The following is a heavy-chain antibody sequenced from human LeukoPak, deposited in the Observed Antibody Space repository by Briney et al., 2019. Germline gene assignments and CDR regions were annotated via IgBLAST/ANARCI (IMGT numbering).Heavy chain of an antibody. J-gene: IGHJ4*02. V-gene: IGHV3-33*01. D-gene: IGHD3-3*01. Sequence: GGSLRLSCAASGFTFSSYGMHWVRQAPGKGLEWVAVIWYDGSNKYYADSVKGRFTISRDNSKNTLYLQMNSLRAEDTAVYYCARWGRGGSGYFYFDYWGQGTLVTVSS. CDR3: ARWGRGGSGYFYFDY. CDR1: GFTFSSYG. CDR2: IWYDGSNK.